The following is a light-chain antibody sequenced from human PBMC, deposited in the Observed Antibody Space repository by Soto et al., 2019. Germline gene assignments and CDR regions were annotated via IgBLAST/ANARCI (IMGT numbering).Light chain of an antibody. V-gene: IGLV2-14*03. CDR2: DVS. Sequence: QSVLTQPASGSGSPGQSITISCTGTSSDVGGYNYVSWYQHHPGKAPKLMIYDVSNRPSGVSNRFSGSKSGNTASLIISGLQAEDEADYYCSSYTSSSTLSTYVFGTGTKVTV. CDR3: SSYTSSSTLSTYV. CDR1: SSDVGGYNY. J-gene: IGLJ1*01.